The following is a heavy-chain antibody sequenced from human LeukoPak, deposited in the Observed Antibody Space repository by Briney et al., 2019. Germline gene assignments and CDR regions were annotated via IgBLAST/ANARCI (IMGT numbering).Heavy chain of an antibody. CDR3: ARDHYYYGSGSYYMF. Sequence: PGGSLRLSCAASGFTFSSYWMSWVRQAPGKGLEWVANIKQDGSEKYYMDSVKGRFTISRDNAKNSLYLQMNSLRAEDTAVYYCARDHYYYGSGSYYMFWGQGTLVTVSS. V-gene: IGHV3-7*03. J-gene: IGHJ4*02. D-gene: IGHD3-10*01. CDR2: IKQDGSEK. CDR1: GFTFSSYW.